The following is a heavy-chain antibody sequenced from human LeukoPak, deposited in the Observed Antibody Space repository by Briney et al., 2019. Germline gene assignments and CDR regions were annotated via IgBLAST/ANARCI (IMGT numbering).Heavy chain of an antibody. J-gene: IGHJ4*02. D-gene: IGHD6-19*01. CDR2: TYQRSKWYN. CDR3: ARSPSPYSSGWYFDY. V-gene: IGHV6-1*01. Sequence: SQTLSLTCAISGDSFSINSAAWNWIRQSPSRGLEWLGRTYQRSKWYNDYAVSVKSRITINPDISKNQFSLQSNSVTPEDTAVYYCARSPSPYSSGWYFDYWGQGTLVTVSS. CDR1: GDSFSINSAA.